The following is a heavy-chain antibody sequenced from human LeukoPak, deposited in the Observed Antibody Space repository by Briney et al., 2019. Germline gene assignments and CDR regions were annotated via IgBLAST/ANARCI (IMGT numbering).Heavy chain of an antibody. D-gene: IGHD2-15*01. J-gene: IGHJ3*02. Sequence: GESLKISYKGSGYSFTSYWIAWVRQMPGKGLEWMGIIYPGDSDTRYSPSFQGQVTISADKSISTAYLQWSSLKASDTAMYYCARYCSGGSCYSRDAFDIWGQGTMVTVSS. V-gene: IGHV5-51*01. CDR3: ARYCSGGSCYSRDAFDI. CDR2: IYPGDSDT. CDR1: GYSFTSYW.